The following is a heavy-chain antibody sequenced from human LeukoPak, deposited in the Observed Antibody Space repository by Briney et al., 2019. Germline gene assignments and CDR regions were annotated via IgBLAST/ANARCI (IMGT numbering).Heavy chain of an antibody. V-gene: IGHV1-2*02. CDR2: INPNSGGT. CDR1: GYTFTGYY. J-gene: IGHJ4*02. CDR3: ARDLDMRWGGYFDY. Sequence: ASVKVSCKASGYTFTGYYMHWVRQAPGQGLEWMGGINPNSGGTNYAQKFQGRVTMTRDTSISTAYMELSRLRSDDTAVYYCARDLDMRWGGYFDYWGQGTLVTVSS. D-gene: IGHD3-10*01.